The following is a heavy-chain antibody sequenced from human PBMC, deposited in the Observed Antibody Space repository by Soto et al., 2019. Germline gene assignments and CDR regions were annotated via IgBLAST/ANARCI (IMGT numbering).Heavy chain of an antibody. CDR3: ARALAIAQFEDWYFDL. CDR2: IYYSGST. D-gene: IGHD2-2*02. V-gene: IGHV4-31*03. Sequence: QVQLQESGPGLVKPSQTLSLTCTVSGGSISSGGYYWSWIRQHPGKGLEWIGYIYYSGSTYYNPSLKSRVTISVATSKNQFSLKLSSVTAADTAVYYCARALAIAQFEDWYFDLWGRGTLVTVSS. J-gene: IGHJ2*01. CDR1: GGSISSGGYY.